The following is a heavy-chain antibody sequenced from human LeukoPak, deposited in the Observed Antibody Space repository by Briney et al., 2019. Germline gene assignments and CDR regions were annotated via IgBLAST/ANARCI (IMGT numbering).Heavy chain of an antibody. D-gene: IGHD3-22*01. CDR3: AKGTMDGGQYYYDSS. CDR1: GFSFYDYA. CDR2: ISYTGGST. J-gene: IGHJ4*02. V-gene: IGHV3-23*01. Sequence: PGGSLRLSCEASGFSFYDYAMSWVRQAPGKGLEWVSTISYTGGSTYFADSVKGRFTISRDNSKNTLYLQMNSLRAEDTAVYYCAKGTMDGGQYYYDSSGGQGTLVTVSS.